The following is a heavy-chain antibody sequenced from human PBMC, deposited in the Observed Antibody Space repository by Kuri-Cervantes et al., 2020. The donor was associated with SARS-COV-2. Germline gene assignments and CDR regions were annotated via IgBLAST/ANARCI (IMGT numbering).Heavy chain of an antibody. J-gene: IGHJ4*02. CDR2: ISVSGGST. CDR3: AKDRGYSYGYGYFDY. D-gene: IGHD5-18*01. V-gene: IGHV3-23*01. CDR1: GFTFSSYA. Sequence: GESLKISCAASGFTFSSYAMNWVRQAPGKGLEWVSAISVSGGSTYYADSVKGRFTISRDNSKNTLYLQMNSLRAEDTAVYYCAKDRGYSYGYGYFDYWGQGTLVTVSS.